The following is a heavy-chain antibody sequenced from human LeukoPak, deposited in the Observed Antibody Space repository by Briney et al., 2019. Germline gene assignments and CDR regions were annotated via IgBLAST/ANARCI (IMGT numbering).Heavy chain of an antibody. V-gene: IGHV3-23*01. CDR1: GFTFSSYA. Sequence: GGSLRLSCAASGFTFSSYAMSWVRQAPGKGLEWVSAISGSGGSTYYADSVKGRFTISRDNYKNTLYMQMNSLRAEDTAVYYCAKEIDYYGSGSNYWGQGTLVTVSS. CDR3: AKEIDYYGSGSNY. D-gene: IGHD3-10*01. CDR2: ISGSGGST. J-gene: IGHJ4*02.